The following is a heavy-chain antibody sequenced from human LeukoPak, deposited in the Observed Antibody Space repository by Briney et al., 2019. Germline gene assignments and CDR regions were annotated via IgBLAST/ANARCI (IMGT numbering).Heavy chain of an antibody. CDR2: LSFDGTRK. CDR1: GFTFSNHG. V-gene: IGHV3-30*18. D-gene: IGHD2/OR15-2a*01. CDR3: AKKFLTSYDSSPLDI. J-gene: IGHJ4*02. Sequence: GGSLRLSCAASGFTFSNHGMHWVRQAPGKGLEWVAVLSFDGTRKYIADSAKGRFTISRDNSKNSLYLQMDSLRPEDTAVYYCAKKFLTSYDSSPLDIWGQGTLVAVSS.